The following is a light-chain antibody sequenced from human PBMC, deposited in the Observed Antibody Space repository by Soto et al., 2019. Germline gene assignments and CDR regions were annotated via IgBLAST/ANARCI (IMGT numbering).Light chain of an antibody. CDR2: GNI. Sequence: QSALTQPSSVSVSPGQSITISCTGSISNIGAGYDLHWYQQLPGTAPKLLLYGNINLPSGVPDRFSGSKSGTSASLAITGLQAEDEADYYCQSYDSRLSAYVFGTGTKVTV. J-gene: IGLJ1*01. CDR1: ISNIGAGYD. CDR3: QSYDSRLSAYV. V-gene: IGLV1-40*01.